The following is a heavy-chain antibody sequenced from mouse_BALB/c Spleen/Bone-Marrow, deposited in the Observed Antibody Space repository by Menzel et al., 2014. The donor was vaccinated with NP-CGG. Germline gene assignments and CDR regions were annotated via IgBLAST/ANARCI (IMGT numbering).Heavy chain of an antibody. CDR1: GYTFTSYT. CDR3: ARESYGNWFAY. CDR2: INPSSGYT. D-gene: IGHD2-1*01. V-gene: IGHV1-4*01. Sequence: QVHVKQSGAELARPGASVKMSCEASGYTFTSYTMHWVKQRPGQGLEWIGYINPSSGYTNYNQKFKDKATLTADKSSSTAYMQLSSLTSEDSAVYYCARESYGNWFAYWGQGTLVTVSA. J-gene: IGHJ3*01.